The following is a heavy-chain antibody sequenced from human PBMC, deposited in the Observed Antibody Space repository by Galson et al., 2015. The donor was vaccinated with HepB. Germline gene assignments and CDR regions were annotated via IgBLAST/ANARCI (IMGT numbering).Heavy chain of an antibody. CDR2: ISANSGNT. J-gene: IGHJ4*02. CDR1: GYTFTSNG. V-gene: IGHV1-18*04. D-gene: IGHD4/OR15-4a*01. Sequence: SVKVSCKAAGYTFTSNGISWVRQAPGRGLEWVGWISANSGNTNYAQKFQGRITLTRDTSTSIAYVELRSLRSDDTAVYYCARDRDYRFDYWGQGTLVTVSS. CDR3: ARDRDYRFDY.